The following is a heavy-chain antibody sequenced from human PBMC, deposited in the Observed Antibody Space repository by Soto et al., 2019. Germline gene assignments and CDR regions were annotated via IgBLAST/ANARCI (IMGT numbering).Heavy chain of an antibody. D-gene: IGHD3-10*01. V-gene: IGHV1-8*01. CDR2: VNPNNGDT. J-gene: IGHJ4*02. Sequence: QVQLVQSGAELKKPGASVKVSCKASGYTFSNYDMNWVRQATGQGPEWIGWVNPNNGDTGYAQKFXGXVXXNTDISTTTAYMELTSLRSEDTTIYYCAKVSRKGSAIDFDYWGQGTLITVSS. CDR1: GYTFSNYD. CDR3: AKVSRKGSAIDFDY.